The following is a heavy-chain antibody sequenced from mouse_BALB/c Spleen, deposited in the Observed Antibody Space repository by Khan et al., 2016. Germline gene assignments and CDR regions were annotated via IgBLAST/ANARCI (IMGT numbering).Heavy chain of an antibody. Sequence: QIQLVQSGPELKKPGETVKISCKASGYTFTNYGMNWVKQAPGKGLKWMGWINTYTGEPTYADDFKGRFAFSLETSANAAYLQINNLKNEDMATYFCATWTVRAEPMDYWGQGTSVTVSS. CDR1: GYTFTNYG. CDR2: INTYTGEP. J-gene: IGHJ4*01. CDR3: ATWTVRAEPMDY. D-gene: IGHD3-3*01. V-gene: IGHV9-1*02.